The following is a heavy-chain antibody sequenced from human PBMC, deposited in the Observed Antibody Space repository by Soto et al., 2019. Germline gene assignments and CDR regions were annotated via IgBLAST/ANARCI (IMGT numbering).Heavy chain of an antibody. CDR2: IIPIFGTA. V-gene: IGHV1-69*13. J-gene: IGHJ4*02. Sequence: SVKVSCKASGGTFSSCAISCVRQAPGQGLEWMGGIIPIFGTANYAQKFQGRVTITADESTSTAYMELSSLRSEDTAVYYCARVKVGATTGYYFDYWGQGTLVTVSS. CDR3: ARVKVGATTGYYFDY. CDR1: GGTFSSCA. D-gene: IGHD1-26*01.